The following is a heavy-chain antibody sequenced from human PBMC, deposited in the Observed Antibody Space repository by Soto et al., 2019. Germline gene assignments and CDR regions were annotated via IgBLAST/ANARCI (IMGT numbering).Heavy chain of an antibody. Sequence: GESLKISCKGSGYSFTSYWISWVRQMPGKGLEWMGRIDPSDSYTNYSPSFQGHVTISADKSISTAYLQWSSLKASDTAMYYCARSRDYYGSGSYYNDNWFDPWGQGTLVTV. V-gene: IGHV5-10-1*01. CDR3: ARSRDYYGSGSYYNDNWFDP. D-gene: IGHD3-10*01. CDR1: GYSFTSYW. J-gene: IGHJ5*02. CDR2: IDPSDSYT.